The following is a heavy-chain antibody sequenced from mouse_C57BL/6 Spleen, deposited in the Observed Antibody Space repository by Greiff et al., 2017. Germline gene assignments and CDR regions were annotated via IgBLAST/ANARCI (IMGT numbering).Heavy chain of an antibody. J-gene: IGHJ4*01. Sequence: VQLQQPGAELVRPGSSVKLSCKASGYTFTSYWMHWVKQRPIQGLEWIGNIDPSDSETHYNQKFKDKATLTVDKSSSTAYMQLSSLTSEDSAVYYCARQLRLRGYYYAMGYWGQGTSVTVSS. CDR2: IDPSDSET. CDR1: GYTFTSYW. V-gene: IGHV1-52*01. D-gene: IGHD3-2*02. CDR3: ARQLRLRGYYYAMGY.